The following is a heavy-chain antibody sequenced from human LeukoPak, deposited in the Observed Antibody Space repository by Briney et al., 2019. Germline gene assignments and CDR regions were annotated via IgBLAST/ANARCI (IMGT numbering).Heavy chain of an antibody. J-gene: IGHJ4*02. CDR3: ARHAFTQNLGYCVDY. Sequence: GGSLRLSCAGSGFSISSYSMSWVPQAPGKGLEWVSSISSDNTYIYHSDSVKGRFTISRDNSKNSLYLQMNSLTVEDTAVYYCARHAFTQNLGYCVDYWGQGTLVTVSS. CDR2: ISSDNTYI. CDR1: GFSISSYS. V-gene: IGHV3-21*01. D-gene: IGHD6-13*01.